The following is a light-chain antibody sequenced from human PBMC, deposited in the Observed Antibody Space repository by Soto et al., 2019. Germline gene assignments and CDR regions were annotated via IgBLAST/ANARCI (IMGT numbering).Light chain of an antibody. J-gene: IGLJ2*01. V-gene: IGLV2-14*03. Sequence: QSALTQPASVSGSPGQSITISCTGTSSDIGDYNYVSWYQQHPGKAPKLMIYDVSNRPSGVSNRFSGSKSGNTASLTISGLQAEDEADYYCSSYTSSSTLAVVFGGGTKVTVL. CDR3: SSYTSSSTLAVV. CDR2: DVS. CDR1: SSDIGDYNY.